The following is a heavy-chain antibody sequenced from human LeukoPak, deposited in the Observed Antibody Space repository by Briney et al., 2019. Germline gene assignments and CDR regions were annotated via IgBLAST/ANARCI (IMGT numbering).Heavy chain of an antibody. V-gene: IGHV4-34*01. J-gene: IGHJ5*02. CDR2: INHSGST. CDR3: ARGRGSGWYSDWFDP. CDR1: GGSFSGYY. Sequence: SETLSLTCAVYGGSFSGYYWSWIRQPPGKGLEWIGEINHSGSTNYNPSLKSRVTISVDTSKNQFSLKLSSVTAADTAVYYCARGRGSGWYSDWFDPWGQGTLVTVSS. D-gene: IGHD6-19*01.